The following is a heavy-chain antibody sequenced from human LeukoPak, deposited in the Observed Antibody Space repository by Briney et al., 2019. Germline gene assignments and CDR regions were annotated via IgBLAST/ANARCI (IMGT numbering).Heavy chain of an antibody. CDR1: GFTFSSYG. CDR2: IWYGGSNK. Sequence: GRSLRLSCAASGFTFSSYGMHWVRQAPGKGLEWVAVIWYGGSNKYYADSVKGRFTISRDNSKNTLYLQMNSLRAEDTAVYYCARDRYCTTTRCSDYWGQGTLVTVSS. J-gene: IGHJ4*02. CDR3: ARDRYCTTTRCSDY. V-gene: IGHV3-33*08. D-gene: IGHD2-2*01.